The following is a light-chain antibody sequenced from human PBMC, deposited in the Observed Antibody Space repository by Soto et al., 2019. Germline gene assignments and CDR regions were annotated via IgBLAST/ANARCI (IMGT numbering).Light chain of an antibody. CDR1: SGHSSYA. CDR2: LNSDGSH. CDR3: QNWAGTGFSVV. J-gene: IGLJ2*01. Sequence: QPVLTQSPSASASLGASVKFTCTLSSGHSSYAIAWHQQQPEKGPRFLMKLNSDGSHNKGAGIPDRFSGSSSGAERYLTISSLQSEDAADDYCQNWAGTGFSVVFGGGTKLTVL. V-gene: IGLV4-69*01.